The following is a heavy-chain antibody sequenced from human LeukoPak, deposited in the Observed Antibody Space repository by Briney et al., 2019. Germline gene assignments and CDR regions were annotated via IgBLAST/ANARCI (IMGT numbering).Heavy chain of an antibody. J-gene: IGHJ4*02. CDR1: GFTFSSYG. D-gene: IGHD3-22*01. V-gene: IGHV3-30*03. CDR3: GKGYYDIDY. Sequence: GGSLKLSCAASGFTFSSYGMHWVRQAPGKGLEWVAVISYDGSNKYYADSVKGRFTISRDNSKNTLYLQMNSLRAEDTAVYYCGKGYYDIDYWGQGTLVTVSS. CDR2: ISYDGSNK.